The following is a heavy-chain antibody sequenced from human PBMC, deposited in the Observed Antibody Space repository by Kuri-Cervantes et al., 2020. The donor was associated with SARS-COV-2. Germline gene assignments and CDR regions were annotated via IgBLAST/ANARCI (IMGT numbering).Heavy chain of an antibody. CDR1: GGSISSSSYY. J-gene: IGHJ4*02. D-gene: IGHD4-17*01. CDR3: ARDISKGGGLRHNN. V-gene: IGHV4-39*02. CDR2: IYYSGST. Sequence: GSLRLSCTVSGGSISSSSYYWGWIRQPPGKGLEWIGSIYYSGSTYYNPSLKSRVTISVDTSKNQFSLKLSSVTAADTAVYYCARDISKGGGLRHNNWGQGTLVTVSS.